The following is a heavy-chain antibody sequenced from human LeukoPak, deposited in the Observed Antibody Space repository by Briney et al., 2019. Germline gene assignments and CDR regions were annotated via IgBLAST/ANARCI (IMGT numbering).Heavy chain of an antibody. Sequence: ASVKVSCKASGYTFTSYYIHWVRQAPGQGLEWMGIIDPSDGSTTYAQKFQGRITMTRDMFTTTVYMELSSLRSEDTAVHYCTRDVAAAGKGDDYWGQGTLVTVSS. J-gene: IGHJ4*02. CDR1: GYTFTSYY. D-gene: IGHD6-13*01. V-gene: IGHV1-46*01. CDR3: TRDVAAAGKGDDY. CDR2: IDPSDGST.